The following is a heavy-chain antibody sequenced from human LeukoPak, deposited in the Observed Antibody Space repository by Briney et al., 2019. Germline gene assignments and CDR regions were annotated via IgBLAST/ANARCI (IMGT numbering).Heavy chain of an antibody. CDR2: IWYDGSNK. CDR1: GFSFSTYV. CDR3: ARREDSYGQELDY. J-gene: IGHJ4*02. Sequence: GGSLRLSCAASGFSFSTYVMHWVRQAPGKGLEWVAVIWYDGSNKYYADSVKGRFTISRDNSKNTLYLQMNSLRAEDTAVYYCARREDSYGQELDYWGQGTLVTVSS. V-gene: IGHV3-33*08. D-gene: IGHD5-18*01.